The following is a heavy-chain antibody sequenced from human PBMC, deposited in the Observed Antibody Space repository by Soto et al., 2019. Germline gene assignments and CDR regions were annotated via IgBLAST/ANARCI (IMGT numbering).Heavy chain of an antibody. CDR2: ISGSGGST. Sequence: GGSLRLSCAASGFTFSSYAMSWVRQAPGKGLEWVSAISGSGGSTYYADSVKGRFTISRDNSKNTLYLQMNSLRAEDTAVYYCAKGLVVVPAATWKVSYFDYWGQGTLVTVSS. D-gene: IGHD2-2*01. CDR3: AKGLVVVPAATWKVSYFDY. V-gene: IGHV3-23*01. CDR1: GFTFSSYA. J-gene: IGHJ4*02.